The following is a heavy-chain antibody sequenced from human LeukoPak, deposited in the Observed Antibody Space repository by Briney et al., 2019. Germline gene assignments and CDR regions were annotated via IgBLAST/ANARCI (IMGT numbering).Heavy chain of an antibody. J-gene: IGHJ4*02. Sequence: SETLSLTCTVSGGSISSGVYYWSWIRQHPGKGLEWIGYIYYSGSTYYNPSFKSRVTISVDTSKNQFSLKLSSVTAADTAVYYCASRERVRVGYFDYWGQGTLVTVSS. V-gene: IGHV4-31*03. CDR2: IYYSGST. CDR1: GGSISSGVYY. CDR3: ASRERVRVGYFDY.